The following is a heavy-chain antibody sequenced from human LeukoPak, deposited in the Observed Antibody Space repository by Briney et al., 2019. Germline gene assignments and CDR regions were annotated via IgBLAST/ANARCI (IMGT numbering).Heavy chain of an antibody. D-gene: IGHD6-19*01. J-gene: IGHJ4*02. Sequence: QPGRSLRLSCAASGFTFSSYAMHWVRQAPGKGLEWVAVISYDGSNKYYADSVKGRFTISRDNSKNTLYLQMNSLRAEDTAVYYCASSGGWYDLDYWGQGTLVTVSS. V-gene: IGHV3-30-3*01. CDR2: ISYDGSNK. CDR3: ASSGGWYDLDY. CDR1: GFTFSSYA.